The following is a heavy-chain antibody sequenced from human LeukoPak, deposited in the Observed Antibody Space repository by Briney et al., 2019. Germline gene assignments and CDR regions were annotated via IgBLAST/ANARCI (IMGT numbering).Heavy chain of an antibody. V-gene: IGHV1-18*01. CDR1: GYTFTSYP. Sequence: ASVKVSCKASGYTFTSYPTTWVRQAPGQGLEWMGWINPNSGGTNYAQKFQGRVTMTTDTSTSTAYMELRSLRSDDTAVYYCARDRYYYGSGSSFDYWGQGTLVTVSS. CDR2: INPNSGGT. D-gene: IGHD3-10*01. CDR3: ARDRYYYGSGSSFDY. J-gene: IGHJ4*02.